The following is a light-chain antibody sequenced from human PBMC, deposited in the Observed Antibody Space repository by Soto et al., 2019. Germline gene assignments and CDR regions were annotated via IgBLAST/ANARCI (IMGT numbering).Light chain of an antibody. Sequence: QSVLTQSPSASGTPGQRVSISCSGSTSNIGTNTVSWYQHVPGTAPKLLIYSNDQRPSAVPGRFSGSKSGTSASLAISGLKVEDEADYYCCSSGGSPTYVFGTGTKLT. V-gene: IGLV1-44*01. CDR1: TSNIGTNT. J-gene: IGLJ1*01. CDR2: SND. CDR3: CSSGGSPTYV.